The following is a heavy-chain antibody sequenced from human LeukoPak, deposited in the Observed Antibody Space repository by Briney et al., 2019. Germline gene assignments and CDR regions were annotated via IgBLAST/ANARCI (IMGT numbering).Heavy chain of an antibody. V-gene: IGHV4-34*01. CDR1: GGSFSGYY. CDR2: INHSGST. CDR3: ARRWGSSSGRDYMDV. D-gene: IGHD6-6*01. Sequence: SETLSLNCAVYGGSFSGYYWSWIRQPPGKGLEWIGEINHSGSTNYNPSLKSRVTISLDTSKIQFSLKLTSVTAADTAVYYCARRWGSSSGRDYMDVWGKGTTVTVSS. J-gene: IGHJ6*03.